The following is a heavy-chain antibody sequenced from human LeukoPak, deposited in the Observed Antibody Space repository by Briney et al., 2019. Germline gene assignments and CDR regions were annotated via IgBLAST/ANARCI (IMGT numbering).Heavy chain of an antibody. CDR3: ARVTVTYYYDSSGYVRFDP. Sequence: SETLSLTCTVSGGSISSYYWSWIQQPPGKGLEWIGYIYYSGSTNYNPSLKSRVTISVDTSKNQFSLKLSSVTAADTAVYYCARVTVTYYYDSSGYVRFDPWGQGTLVTVSS. CDR2: IYYSGST. V-gene: IGHV4-59*01. CDR1: GGSISSYY. D-gene: IGHD3-22*01. J-gene: IGHJ5*02.